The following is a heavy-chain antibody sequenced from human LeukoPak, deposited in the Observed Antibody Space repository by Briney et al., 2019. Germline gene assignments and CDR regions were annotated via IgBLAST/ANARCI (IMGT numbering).Heavy chain of an antibody. J-gene: IGHJ4*02. D-gene: IGHD6-19*01. CDR2: IYYSGST. CDR1: GGSISSSSYY. V-gene: IGHV4-39*07. CDR3: ARDKEGIAVDGPRYYFDY. Sequence: WETLSLTCTVSGGSISSSSYYWGWLRQPPGKGLGWFRRIYYSGSTYYTPSLKSRVTISVDTSKSQFSLKLSSVTAADTAVYYCARDKEGIAVDGPRYYFDYCGQGTLVTVSS.